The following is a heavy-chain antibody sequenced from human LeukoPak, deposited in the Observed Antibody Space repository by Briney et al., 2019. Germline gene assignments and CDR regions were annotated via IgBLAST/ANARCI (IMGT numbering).Heavy chain of an antibody. J-gene: IGHJ4*02. CDR1: GGSMRSYY. CDR2: VYYSGTA. D-gene: IGHD6-19*01. Sequence: SETLSLTCTVSGGSMRSYYWSWIRQPPGKGLELIGYVYYSGTANYNPSLESRATILVDTSKNHFSLNLSYVTAADAAVYYCARTKSGWYYSDYWGQGTLVSVSS. V-gene: IGHV4-59*08. CDR3: ARTKSGWYYSDY.